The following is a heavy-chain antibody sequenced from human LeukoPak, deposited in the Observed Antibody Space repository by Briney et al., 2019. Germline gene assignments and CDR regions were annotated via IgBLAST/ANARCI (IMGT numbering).Heavy chain of an antibody. CDR1: GGTFSSYA. CDR3: ARSHYSNYYCYYMDV. D-gene: IGHD4-11*01. J-gene: IGHJ6*03. CDR2: IIPIVGTA. Sequence: GSSVKVSCKASGGTFSSYAISWVRQAPGQGLEWMGGIIPIVGTANYAQKFQGRVTITTDESTSTAYMELSSLRSEDTAVYYCARSHYSNYYCYYMDVWGKGTTVTVSS. V-gene: IGHV1-69*05.